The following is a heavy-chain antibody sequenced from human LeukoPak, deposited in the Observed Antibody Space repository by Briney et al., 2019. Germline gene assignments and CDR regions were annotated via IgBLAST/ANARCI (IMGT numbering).Heavy chain of an antibody. CDR2: IYYSGST. V-gene: IGHV4-59*08. Sequence: SETLSLTCTVSGGSISSYYWSWIRQPPGKGLEWIGYIYYSGSTNHNPSLKSRVTISVDTSKNQFSLKLSSVTAADTAVYYWARRGLVRAAFDIWGQGTMVTVSS. D-gene: IGHD6-19*01. CDR1: GGSISSYY. J-gene: IGHJ3*02. CDR3: ARRGLVRAAFDI.